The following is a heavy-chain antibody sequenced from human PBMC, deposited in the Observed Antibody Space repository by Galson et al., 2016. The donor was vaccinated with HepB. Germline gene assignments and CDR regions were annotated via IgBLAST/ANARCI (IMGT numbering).Heavy chain of an antibody. CDR1: GFTFSTQS. Sequence: SLRLSCAATGFTFSTQSMNWVRQAPGQGLEWVSSITSTSSAISYADSVEGRFTISRDNSKNSLYLQMNSLRAEDTAVYYCARGVGGGDRRHWLDPWGRGTLVTVSS. CDR3: ARGVGGGDRRHWLDP. CDR2: ITSTSSAI. J-gene: IGHJ5*02. V-gene: IGHV3-21*01. D-gene: IGHD3-10*01.